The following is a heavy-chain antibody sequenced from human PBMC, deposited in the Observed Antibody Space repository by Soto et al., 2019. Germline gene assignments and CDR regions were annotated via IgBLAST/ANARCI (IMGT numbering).Heavy chain of an antibody. Sequence: QVQLVQSGAEVKRPGSSLKVSCKASGDMFRNSAFSWVRQAPGQGLAWMGVIIPLFRKTDVAQKFQGRVNLTADESTSSLYMEVSSLTSEDTAVYYCARARLSNGDPNIYFFYGLDVWGQGTTLTVSS. CDR2: IIPLFRKT. V-gene: IGHV1-69*01. CDR1: GDMFRNSA. D-gene: IGHD3-10*01. CDR3: ARARLSNGDPNIYFFYGLDV. J-gene: IGHJ6*02.